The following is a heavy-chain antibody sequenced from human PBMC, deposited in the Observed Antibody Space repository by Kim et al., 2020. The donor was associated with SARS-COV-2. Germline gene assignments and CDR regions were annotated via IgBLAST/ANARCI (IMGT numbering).Heavy chain of an antibody. CDR3: ASDNSLGEASWWFAP. CDR1: GFSFTSHY. J-gene: IGHJ5*02. D-gene: IGHD3-16*01. CDR2: INPSGTYA. Sequence: ASVKVSCKASGFSFTSHYMHWVRQAPGQGLEWMALINPSGTYATYAQKFQGRVTVTRDTSTNADYMELSSLRTDDKAVYYCASDNSLGEASWWFAPWGQGTLVSVS. V-gene: IGHV1-46*01.